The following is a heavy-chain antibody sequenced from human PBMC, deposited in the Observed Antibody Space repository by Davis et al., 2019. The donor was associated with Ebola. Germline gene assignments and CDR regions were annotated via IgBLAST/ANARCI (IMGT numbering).Heavy chain of an antibody. Sequence: SETLSLTCTVSGGSISSSSYYWGWIRQPPGKGLEWIGSIYYSGSTYYNPSLKSRVSISIDTSNNQFSLKLSSVTAADTAVYFCARQIVSNSWYSFYFDYWGQGTLVTVSS. CDR3: ARQIVSNSWYSFYFDY. J-gene: IGHJ4*02. D-gene: IGHD6-13*01. V-gene: IGHV4-39*07. CDR1: GGSISSSSYY. CDR2: IYYSGST.